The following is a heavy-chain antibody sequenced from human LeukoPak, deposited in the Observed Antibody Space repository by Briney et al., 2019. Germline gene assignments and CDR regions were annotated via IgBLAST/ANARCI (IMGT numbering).Heavy chain of an antibody. J-gene: IGHJ6*02. CDR3: ARGSSSWFNSYYYYGMDV. D-gene: IGHD6-13*01. Sequence: GESLKISCKGSGYSFTSYWIGWVRQMPGKGLEWMGIIYPGDSDTRYSPSFRGQVTISADKSISTAYLQWSSLKASDTAMYYCARGSSSWFNSYYYYGMDVWGQGTTVTVSS. V-gene: IGHV5-51*01. CDR2: IYPGDSDT. CDR1: GYSFTSYW.